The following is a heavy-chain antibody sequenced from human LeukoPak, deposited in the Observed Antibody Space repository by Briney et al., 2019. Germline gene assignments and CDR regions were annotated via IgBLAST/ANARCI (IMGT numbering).Heavy chain of an antibody. Sequence: GGSLRLSCAASGFTFSNHGMNWVRQAPGKGLEWVSSISSSSSYIFYADSVKGRFTISRDNAKNSLYLQMSSLRAEDTAVYYCARLFRDVTTFDYWGQGTLVTVSS. J-gene: IGHJ4*02. CDR1: GFTFSNHG. D-gene: IGHD1-1*01. CDR3: ARLFRDVTTFDY. CDR2: ISSSSSYI. V-gene: IGHV3-21*01.